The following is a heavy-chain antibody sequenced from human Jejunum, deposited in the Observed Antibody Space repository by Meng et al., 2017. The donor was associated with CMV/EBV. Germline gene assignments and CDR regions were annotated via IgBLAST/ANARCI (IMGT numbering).Heavy chain of an antibody. CDR3: AREKSSCTSSTCYGVDS. CDR1: DGSISSYY. CDR2: IHTSGTT. V-gene: IGHV4-4*07. J-gene: IGHJ4*02. Sequence: LQESGPGLVNPSETLSLTCTVSDGSISSYYWSWIRQSAGKGLEWIGRIHTSGTTNYNPSLKSRVTLSLDTSKDQFSLKLTSVTAADTAVYYCAREKSSCTSSTCYGVDSWGQGTLVTVSS. D-gene: IGHD2-2*01.